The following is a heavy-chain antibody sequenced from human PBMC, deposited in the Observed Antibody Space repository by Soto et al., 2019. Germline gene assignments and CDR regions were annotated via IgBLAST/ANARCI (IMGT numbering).Heavy chain of an antibody. V-gene: IGHV4-4*02. Sequence: SETLSLTCAVSGDSINSTDWWNWVRQPPGKGLEWIGEIYHGGNIYYNPSLKSRVTISMDKSKNQFSLNLLYVTAADTAVYYCARLGGYYQAFDSWGQGTLVTVSS. CDR2: IYHGGNI. CDR3: ARLGGYYQAFDS. J-gene: IGHJ4*02. D-gene: IGHD3-22*01. CDR1: GDSINSTDW.